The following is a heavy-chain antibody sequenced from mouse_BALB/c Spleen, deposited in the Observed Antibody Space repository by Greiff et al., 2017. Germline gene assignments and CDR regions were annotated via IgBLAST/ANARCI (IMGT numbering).Heavy chain of an antibody. V-gene: IGHV3-8*02. D-gene: IGHD1-2*01. CDR3: ARGEFITTVYYCDY. CDR2: ISYSGST. J-gene: IGHJ2*01. CDR1: GDSITSGY. Sequence: VQLQQSGPSLVKPSQTLSLTCSVTGDSITSGYWNWIRKFPGNKLEYMGYISYSGSTYYNPSLKSRISITRDTSKNQYYLQLNSVTTEDTATYYCARGEFITTVYYCDYWGQGTTLTVSS.